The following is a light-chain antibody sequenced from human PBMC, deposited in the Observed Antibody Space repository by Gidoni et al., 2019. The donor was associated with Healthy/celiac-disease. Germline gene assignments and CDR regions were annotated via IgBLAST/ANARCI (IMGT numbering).Light chain of an antibody. V-gene: IGKV1-9*01. CDR2: AAS. CDR1: QGSSSY. Sequence: DIQLTQSPSFLSASVGDRVTITCRASQGSSSYLAWYQQKPGTAPKLLIYAASTLQIGVPSRFSGSGSGSEFTLTIRSLQPDDFATYDCQHLNSYLFTFGPGTKVDIK. CDR3: QHLNSYLFT. J-gene: IGKJ3*01.